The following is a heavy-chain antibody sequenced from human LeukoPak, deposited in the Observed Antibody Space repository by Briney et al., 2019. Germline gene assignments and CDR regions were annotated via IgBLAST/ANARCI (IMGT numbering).Heavy chain of an antibody. D-gene: IGHD3-16*01. CDR2: INGAGDNT. V-gene: IGHV3-23*01. CDR1: GFTFSDFY. Sequence: GGSLRLSCAASGFTFSDFYMSWVRQAPGKGLEWASTINGAGDNTYYAETVKGRFTISRDNSKNTLYLQMHSLRAEDTAIYYCAKVSVCYGCYLDYWGQGTLVTVS. CDR3: AKVSVCYGCYLDY. J-gene: IGHJ4*02.